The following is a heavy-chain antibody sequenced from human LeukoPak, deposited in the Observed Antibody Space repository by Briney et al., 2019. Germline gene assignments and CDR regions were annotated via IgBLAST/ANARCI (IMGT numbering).Heavy chain of an antibody. V-gene: IGHV1-2*04. CDR1: GGIFSSSA. CDR2: IIPFSGGT. D-gene: IGHD3-22*01. Sequence: ASVKVSCKASGGIFSSSAISWVRQAPGQGLEWMGGIIPFSGGTKYAQKFQGWVTMTRDTSISTAYMELSRLTSDDTAAYYCARGGYDLDYWGQGTLVTVSS. CDR3: ARGGYDLDY. J-gene: IGHJ4*02.